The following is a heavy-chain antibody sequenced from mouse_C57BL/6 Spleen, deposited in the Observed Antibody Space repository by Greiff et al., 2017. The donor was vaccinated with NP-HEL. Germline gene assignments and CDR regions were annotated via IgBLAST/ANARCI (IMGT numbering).Heavy chain of an antibody. CDR2: IDPSDSYT. J-gene: IGHJ2*01. V-gene: IGHV1-69*01. CDR3: ARISLSSYVRVDYFDY. Sequence: QVQLQQPGAELVMPGASVKLSCKASGYTFTSYWMHWVKQRPGQGLEWIGEIDPSDSYTNYNQKFKGKSTLTVDKSSSTAYMQLSSLTSEDSAVYYCARISLSSYVRVDYFDYWGQGTTLTVSS. D-gene: IGHD1-1*01. CDR1: GYTFTSYW.